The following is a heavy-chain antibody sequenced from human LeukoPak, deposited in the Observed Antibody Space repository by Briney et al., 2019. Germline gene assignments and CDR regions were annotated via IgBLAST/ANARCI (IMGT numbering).Heavy chain of an antibody. D-gene: IGHD1-26*01. CDR2: IYYSGST. CDR3: AREGESGNYYFDY. J-gene: IGHJ4*02. V-gene: IGHV4-59*01. Sequence: SETLSLTCSVSGGSISDYYWGWIRQPPGKRLEWIGYIYYSGSTNYNPSLKSRVTISVDTSKNQFSLKLNSVTAADTAVYYCAREGESGNYYFDYWGQGTLVTVSS. CDR1: GGSISDYY.